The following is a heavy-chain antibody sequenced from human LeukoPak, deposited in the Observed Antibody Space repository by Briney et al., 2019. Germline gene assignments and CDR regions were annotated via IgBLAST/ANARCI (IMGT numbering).Heavy chain of an antibody. J-gene: IGHJ6*03. CDR2: LYYTGST. Sequence: PSETLSLTCSVSNASISTYYWTWIRQSPGKGLEWIAYLYYTGSTNYNPSLKSRVTISADMSKNQFSLQLTSVTAADTAVYYCARAPGYCSTTSCEYYYYMDVWGKGTTVTVSS. CDR1: NASISTYY. CDR3: ARAPGYCSTTSCEYYYYMDV. D-gene: IGHD2-2*01. V-gene: IGHV4-59*12.